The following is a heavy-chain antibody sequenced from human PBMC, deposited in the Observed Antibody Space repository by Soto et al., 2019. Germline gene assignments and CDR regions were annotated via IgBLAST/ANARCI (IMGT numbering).Heavy chain of an antibody. D-gene: IGHD6-19*01. CDR2: IYYSGST. CDR3: ARVAAVAGTLLYYFDY. V-gene: IGHV4-59*01. J-gene: IGHJ4*02. Sequence: SETLSLTCTVSGGSISSYYWSWIRQPPGKGLEWIGYIYYSGSTNYNPSLKSRVTISVDTSKNQFSLKLSSVTAADTAVYYCARVAAVAGTLLYYFDYWGQGTLVTVS. CDR1: GGSISSYY.